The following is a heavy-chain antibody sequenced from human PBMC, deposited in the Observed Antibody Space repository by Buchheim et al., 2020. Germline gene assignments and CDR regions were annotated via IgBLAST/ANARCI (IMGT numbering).Heavy chain of an antibody. Sequence: QVQLVESGGGVVQPGRSLRLSCTASGFIFSNNGMHWVRQAPGKGLEWVAAVWYDGSNKFYADSVKGRFTISRDNSKNTLHLEMNSLRVEDTALYYCARDPTANFGDNIDFWGQGTL. CDR2: VWYDGSNK. V-gene: IGHV3-33*01. J-gene: IGHJ4*02. CDR3: ARDPTANFGDNIDF. D-gene: IGHD4-17*01. CDR1: GFIFSNNG.